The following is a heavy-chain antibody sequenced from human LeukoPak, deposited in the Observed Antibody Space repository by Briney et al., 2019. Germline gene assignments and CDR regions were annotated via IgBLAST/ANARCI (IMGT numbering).Heavy chain of an antibody. J-gene: IGHJ4*02. D-gene: IGHD7-27*01. V-gene: IGHV3-23*01. CDR1: GFTFSGYG. Sequence: GGTLRLSCAASGFTFSGYGMSWVRQAPGKGLEWVSAISGSGGSTYYADSVKGRFTITRDNSKNTLNLQMHTVRVEDTAVYYCARDQNWEEAYWGQGTLVTVSS. CDR3: ARDQNWEEAY. CDR2: ISGSGGST.